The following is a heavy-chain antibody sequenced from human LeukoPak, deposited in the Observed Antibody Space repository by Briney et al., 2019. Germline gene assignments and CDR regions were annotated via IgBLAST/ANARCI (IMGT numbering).Heavy chain of an antibody. J-gene: IGHJ3*02. V-gene: IGHV1-24*01. CDR1: GYTLTELS. D-gene: IGHD3-9*01. CDR3: ATRRLRYFDWLFLGAFDI. Sequence: ASVKVSCKVSGYTLTELSMHWVRQAPGKGLEWMGGFDPEDGETIYAQKFQGRVTMTEDTSTDTAYMELSSLRSEDTAVYYCATRRLRYFDWLFLGAFDIWGQGTMVTVSS. CDR2: FDPEDGET.